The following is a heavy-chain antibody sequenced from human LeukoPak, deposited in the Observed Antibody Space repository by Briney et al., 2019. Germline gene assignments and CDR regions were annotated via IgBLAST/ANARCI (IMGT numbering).Heavy chain of an antibody. Sequence: TSETLSLTCAVSGGSISRGGYYWSWIRQPPGKGLEWIGYIYHSGSTYYNPSLKSRVTISVDRSKNQFSLKLSSVTAADTAVYYCARVYCSSTSCYTGAFDIWGQGTIVTVSS. D-gene: IGHD2-2*02. V-gene: IGHV4-30-2*01. CDR3: ARVYCSSTSCYTGAFDI. CDR1: GGSISRGGYY. CDR2: IYHSGST. J-gene: IGHJ3*02.